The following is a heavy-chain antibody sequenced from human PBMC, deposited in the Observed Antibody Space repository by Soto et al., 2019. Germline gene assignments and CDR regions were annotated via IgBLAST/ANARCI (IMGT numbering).Heavy chain of an antibody. D-gene: IGHD2-8*01. CDR1: GFTLDTRGLS. Sequence: GSGPTLLNPTQTLTLTCSFSGFTLDTRGLSVSWIRQSPGKPLEWLAVIDWDGDRFYSESLKTRLSISKDTSKNQLVLTMTNMDPADSATYFCARSQGGMLYNSYFDYWGQGTLVTVSS. CDR3: ARSQGGMLYNSYFDY. V-gene: IGHV2-70*13. CDR2: IDWDGDR. J-gene: IGHJ4*02.